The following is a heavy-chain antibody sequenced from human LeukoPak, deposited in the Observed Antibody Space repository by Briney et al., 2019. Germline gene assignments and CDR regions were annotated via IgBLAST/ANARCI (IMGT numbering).Heavy chain of an antibody. CDR1: GYTFTSYA. D-gene: IGHD6-13*01. Sequence: GASMKVSCKASGYTFTSYALHWVRQAPGQRLEWMGWINPNSGGTNYAQKLQGRVTMTTDTSTSTAYMELRSLRSDDTAVYYCARDLRTIAAAGISAFDYWGQGTLVTVSS. CDR2: INPNSGGT. J-gene: IGHJ4*02. V-gene: IGHV1-3*01. CDR3: ARDLRTIAAAGISAFDY.